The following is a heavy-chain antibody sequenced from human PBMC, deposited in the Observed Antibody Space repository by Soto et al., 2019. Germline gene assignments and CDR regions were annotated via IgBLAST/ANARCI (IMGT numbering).Heavy chain of an antibody. J-gene: IGHJ5*02. CDR2: INPDAGAT. Sequence: SVKVACNSSECSLTTYHIHLIRQAPGQGLEWMGLINPDAGATNYAQRFQGRLRLTRDTSTSTVYMELRTLRLDDTAVYYCARGDIVLVPASEGNWFDRWGQGTLVTASS. V-gene: IGHV1-46*01. D-gene: IGHD2-2*01. CDR3: ARGDIVLVPASEGNWFDR. CDR1: ECSLTTYH.